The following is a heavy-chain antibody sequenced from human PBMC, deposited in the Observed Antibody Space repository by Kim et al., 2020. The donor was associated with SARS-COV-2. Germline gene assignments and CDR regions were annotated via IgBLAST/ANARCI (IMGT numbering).Heavy chain of an antibody. J-gene: IGHJ6*03. D-gene: IGHD6-19*01. Sequence: SQTLSLTCAVYGGSFSGYYWSWIRQPPGKGLEWIGEINHSGSTNYNPSLKSRVTISVDTSKNQFSLKLSSVTAADTAVYYFARGTRQWLSLHYYSYHMDF. CDR2: INHSGST. V-gene: IGHV4-34*01. CDR1: GGSFSGYY. CDR3: ARGTRQWLSLHYYSYHMDF.